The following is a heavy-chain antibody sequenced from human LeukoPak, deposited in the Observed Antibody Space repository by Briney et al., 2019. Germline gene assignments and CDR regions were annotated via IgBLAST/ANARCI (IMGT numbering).Heavy chain of an antibody. Sequence: APVKVSCKASGYTFTSYYMHWVRQAPGQGLEWMGIINPSGGSTSYAQKFQGRVTITADESTSTAYMELSSLRSEDTAVYYCARATTHIVVVPAAISYYYYGMDVWGQGTTVTVSS. V-gene: IGHV1-46*01. J-gene: IGHJ6*02. CDR1: GYTFTSYY. CDR2: INPSGGST. CDR3: ARATTHIVVVPAAISYYYYGMDV. D-gene: IGHD2-2*02.